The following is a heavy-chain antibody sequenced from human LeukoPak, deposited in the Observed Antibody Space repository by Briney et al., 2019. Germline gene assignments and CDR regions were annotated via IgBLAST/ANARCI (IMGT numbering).Heavy chain of an antibody. D-gene: IGHD5-18*01. J-gene: IGHJ4*02. CDR3: ARGPDTAMVGFDY. Sequence: PSETLSLTCAVSGGSISSSNWWSWVRQPPGKGLEWIGEIYHSGSTNYNPSLKSRVTISVDTSKNQFSLKLSSVTAADTAVYYCARGPDTAMVGFDYWGQGTLVTVSS. CDR1: GGSISSSNW. CDR2: IYHSGST. V-gene: IGHV4-4*02.